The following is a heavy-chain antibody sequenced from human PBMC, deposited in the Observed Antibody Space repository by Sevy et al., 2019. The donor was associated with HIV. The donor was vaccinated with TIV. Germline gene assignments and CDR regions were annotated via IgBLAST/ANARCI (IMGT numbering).Heavy chain of an antibody. CDR1: GFTFSSYD. D-gene: IGHD2-8*01. J-gene: IGHJ5*02. CDR3: TRNGGAFDNGFDP. Sequence: GGSLRLSCTASGFTFSSYDMNWVRQAPGKGLEWGSKISSSGSSIYYADSVKGRFTISRDNAKNSLNLQMNSLRAEDTAVYYCTRNGGAFDNGFDPWGQGTLVTVSS. V-gene: IGHV3-48*03. CDR2: ISSSGSSI.